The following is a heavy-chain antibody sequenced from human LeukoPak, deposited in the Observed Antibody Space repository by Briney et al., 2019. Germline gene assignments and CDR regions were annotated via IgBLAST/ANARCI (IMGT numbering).Heavy chain of an antibody. CDR2: IYYSGST. D-gene: IGHD5-18*01. J-gene: IGHJ6*03. CDR1: GGSISSYY. Sequence: SETLSLTCTVSGGSISSYYWSWIRQPPGKGLEWIGYIYYSGSTNYNPSLKSRVTISVDTSKNQFSLKLSSVTAADTAVYYCARVVIQLWGHYYYYMDVWGKGTTVTVSS. CDR3: ARVVIQLWGHYYYYMDV. V-gene: IGHV4-59*01.